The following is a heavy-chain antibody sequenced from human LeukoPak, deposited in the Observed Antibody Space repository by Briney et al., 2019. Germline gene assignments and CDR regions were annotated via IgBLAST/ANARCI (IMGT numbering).Heavy chain of an antibody. V-gene: IGHV3-48*01. CDR3: AREQYYAFDC. D-gene: IGHD1-26*01. CDR1: GFTFSSYS. Sequence: GGSLRLSCAASGFTFSSYSMNWVRQAPGKGLEWLSYINTVSGPISYADSVKGRFTISVDNDKASLYLQMDSLRAEDTAVDYCAREQYYAFDCWGQGSLVTVSS. CDR2: INTVSGPI. J-gene: IGHJ4*02.